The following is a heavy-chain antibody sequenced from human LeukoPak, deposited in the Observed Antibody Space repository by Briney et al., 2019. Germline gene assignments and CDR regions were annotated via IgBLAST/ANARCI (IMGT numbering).Heavy chain of an antibody. CDR2: ISSSSSYI. CDR3: ARDHLAGTVLDYYYGMDV. J-gene: IGHJ6*02. D-gene: IGHD1-1*01. Sequence: GGSLRLSCAASGFTFSSYSMNWVRQAPGKGLEWASSISSSSSYIYYADSVKGRFTISRDNAKNSLYLQMNSLRAEDTAVYYRARDHLAGTVLDYYYGMDVWGQGTTVTVSS. V-gene: IGHV3-21*01. CDR1: GFTFSSYS.